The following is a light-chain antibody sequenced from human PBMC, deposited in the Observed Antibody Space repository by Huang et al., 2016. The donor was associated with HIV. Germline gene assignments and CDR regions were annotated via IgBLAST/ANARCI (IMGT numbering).Light chain of an antibody. CDR3: QQSFSVPRT. J-gene: IGKJ1*01. Sequence: DIQMTQSPPSLSASVGDRVTFTCRANQNITKSLNWYQQKPGKAPKLLIYTASTLESGVPSRFSGGGSGSRFTLNITKLQPEGFATCYCQQSFSVPRTFG. V-gene: IGKV1-39*01. CDR1: QNITKS. CDR2: TAS.